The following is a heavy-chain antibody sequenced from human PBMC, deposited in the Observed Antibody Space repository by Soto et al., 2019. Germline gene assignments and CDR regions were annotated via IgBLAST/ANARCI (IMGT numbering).Heavy chain of an antibody. V-gene: IGHV3-30*18. CDR2: ISYDGSNK. CDR3: AKELDSDYYYMDV. D-gene: IGHD2-21*01. Sequence: GGSLRLSCAASGFTFSSYGMHWLRQAPGKGLEWVAVISYDGSNKYYADSVKGRFTISRDNSKNTLYLQMNSLRAEDTAVYYCAKELDSDYYYMDVWGKGTTVTVSS. CDR1: GFTFSSYG. J-gene: IGHJ6*03.